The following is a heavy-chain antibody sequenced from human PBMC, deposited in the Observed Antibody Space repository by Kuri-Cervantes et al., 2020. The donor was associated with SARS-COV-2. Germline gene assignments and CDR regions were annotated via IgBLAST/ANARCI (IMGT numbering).Heavy chain of an antibody. CDR1: GGSISSDNYY. D-gene: IGHD5-24*01. V-gene: IGHV4-30-4*08. CDR2: ISYSGST. CDR3: GKVSWLQLWHRYSDS. Sequence: LRLSCTVSGGSISSDNYYWNWIRQPPGKGLEWIGYISYSGSTYYNPSLKSRVTISLDTSSNQVSLRLTSATAADTAVYYCGKVSWLQLWHRYSDSWGQGTLVTVSS. J-gene: IGHJ4*02.